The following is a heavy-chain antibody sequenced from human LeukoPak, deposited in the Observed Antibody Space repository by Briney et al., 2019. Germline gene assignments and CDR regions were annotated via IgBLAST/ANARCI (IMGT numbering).Heavy chain of an antibody. CDR3: ARDQSYDSSGYYAAFDI. D-gene: IGHD3-22*01. Sequence: PSETLSLTCTVSGGSISSYYWSWIRQPPGKGLEWIGYIYYSGSTNYNPSLKSRVTISVDTSKNQFSLKLSSVTAADTAVYYCARDQSYDSSGYYAAFDIWGQGTMVTVSS. V-gene: IGHV4-59*01. CDR1: GGSISSYY. CDR2: IYYSGST. J-gene: IGHJ3*02.